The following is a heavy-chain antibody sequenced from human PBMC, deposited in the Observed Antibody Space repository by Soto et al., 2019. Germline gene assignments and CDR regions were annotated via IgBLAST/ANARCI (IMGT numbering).Heavy chain of an antibody. J-gene: IGHJ6*02. CDR1: GFTFSSYA. V-gene: IGHV3-30-3*01. D-gene: IGHD4-17*01. Sequence: QVQLVESGGGVVQPGRSLRLSCAASGFTFSSYAMHWVRQAPGKGREWVAVISYDGSNKYYADSVKGRFTISRDNSKNTLYLQMNSLRAEDTAVYYCARDTTVIPYYYYGMDVWGQGTTVTVSS. CDR3: ARDTTVIPYYYYGMDV. CDR2: ISYDGSNK.